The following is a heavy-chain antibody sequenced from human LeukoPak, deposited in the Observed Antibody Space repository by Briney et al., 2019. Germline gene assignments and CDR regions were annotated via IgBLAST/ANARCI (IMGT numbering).Heavy chain of an antibody. J-gene: IGHJ4*02. D-gene: IGHD2-8*02. CDR1: GFPFSSYW. Sequence: GGSLRLSCAASGFPFSSYWMPWVRQVPGKGLVWVARINPRSTVITYADSVRGRFTISRDNAENTVSLQMNSLRGEDAAVYYCVRDLVLVETPGDDFDFWGQGTLVTVSS. CDR2: INPRSTVI. V-gene: IGHV3-74*03. CDR3: VRDLVLVETPGDDFDF.